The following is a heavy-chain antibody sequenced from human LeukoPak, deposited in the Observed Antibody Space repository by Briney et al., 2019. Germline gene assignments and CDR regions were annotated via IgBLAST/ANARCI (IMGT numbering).Heavy chain of an antibody. V-gene: IGHV5-10-1*01. J-gene: IGHJ4*02. D-gene: IGHD5-12*01. CDR3: ASGPLGIVATFED. Sequence: GESLKISCKGSGYSFTGYWISWVRQMPGKGLEWMGRIDPSDSYTNYSPSFQGHVTISADKSISTAYLQWSSLKASDTAMYYCASGPLGIVATFEDWGQGTLVTVSS. CDR2: IDPSDSYT. CDR1: GYSFTGYW.